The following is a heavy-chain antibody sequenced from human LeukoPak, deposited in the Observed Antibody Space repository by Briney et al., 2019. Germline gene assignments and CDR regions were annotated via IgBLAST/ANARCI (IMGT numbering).Heavy chain of an antibody. CDR3: ARVPTGDGYYYYYGMDV. CDR1: GGSISSSNW. CDR2: IYHSGST. Sequence: SETLSLTCAVSGGSISSSNWWSWVRQPPGKGLAWIGEIYHSGSTNYNPSLKSRVTISVDKSKNQFSLKLSSVTAADTAVYYCARVPTGDGYYYYYGMDVWGQGTTVTVSS. D-gene: IGHD7-27*01. J-gene: IGHJ6*02. V-gene: IGHV4-4*02.